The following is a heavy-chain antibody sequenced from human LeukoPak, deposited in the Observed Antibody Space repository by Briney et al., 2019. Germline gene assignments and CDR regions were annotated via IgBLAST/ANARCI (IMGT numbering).Heavy chain of an antibody. CDR1: GFIFSGSS. J-gene: IGHJ4*02. Sequence: GGSLRLSCAASGFIFSGSSMHWVRQAPGKGLEWVSFIRFDATNKYYADSVKGRFTISRDNSNNTLYLQLNNVRTEDTATYFCAKEQYPGYFDYWGQGTLVTVSS. CDR3: AKEQYPGYFDY. CDR2: IRFDATNK. D-gene: IGHD1-14*01. V-gene: IGHV3-30*02.